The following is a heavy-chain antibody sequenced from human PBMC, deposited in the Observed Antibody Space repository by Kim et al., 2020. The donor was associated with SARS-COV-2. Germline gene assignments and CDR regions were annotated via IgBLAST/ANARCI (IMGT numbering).Heavy chain of an antibody. CDR1: GFTFSNYG. CDR2: IWNDGTKT. J-gene: IGHJ6*01. CDR3: ARDKYYCSGNYVAYYGM. Sequence: GGSLRLSCAASGFTFSNYGMHWVHQAPGKGLEWVAVIWNDGTKTFHGDSVKGRFTISRDNSKNTMFLQMNSLRVDDTAVYYCARDKYYCSGNYVAYYGM. D-gene: IGHD3-10*01. V-gene: IGHV3-33*01.